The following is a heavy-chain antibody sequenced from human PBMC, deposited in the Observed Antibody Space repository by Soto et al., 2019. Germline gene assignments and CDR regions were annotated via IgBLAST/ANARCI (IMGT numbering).Heavy chain of an antibody. D-gene: IGHD6-13*01. CDR3: AKIQYSSSWYYYGMDV. CDR1: GFTFSSYG. Sequence: QVQLVESGGGVVQPGRSLRLSCAASGFTFSSYGMHWVRQAPGKGLEWVAVISYDGSNKYYADSVKGRFTISRDNSKNTLYLQMNSLRAEDTAVYYCAKIQYSSSWYYYGMDVW. V-gene: IGHV3-30*18. CDR2: ISYDGSNK. J-gene: IGHJ6*01.